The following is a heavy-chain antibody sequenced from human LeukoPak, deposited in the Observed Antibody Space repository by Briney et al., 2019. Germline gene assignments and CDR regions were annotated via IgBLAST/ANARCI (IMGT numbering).Heavy chain of an antibody. CDR1: GFSVSSNY. D-gene: IGHD3-10*01. CDR3: ARLWFGELAFDY. J-gene: IGHJ4*02. Sequence: PGGSLRLSCAASGFSVSSNYMNWVRQAPGEGLEWGSVIYRGGNTYYADSAKGRFTISRDNSKNTLYLQMNSLRAEDTAVYYCARLWFGELAFDYWGQGTLVTVSS. CDR2: IYRGGNT. V-gene: IGHV3-66*01.